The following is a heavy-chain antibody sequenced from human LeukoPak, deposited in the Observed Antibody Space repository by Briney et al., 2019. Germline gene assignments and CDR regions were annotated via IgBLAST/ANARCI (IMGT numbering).Heavy chain of an antibody. V-gene: IGHV3-7*01. J-gene: IGHJ6*03. CDR3: ARDYGGPNYYYYMDV. CDR2: ISQDGSEK. Sequence: GSLRLSCAASGFTFSSYWMNWVRQAPGKGLEWVANISQDGSEKDYVDSVKGRFTISRDNAKKSLYLQMNSLRAEDTAVYYCARDYGGPNYYYYMDVWGKGTTVTVSS. CDR1: GFTFSSYW. D-gene: IGHD4-23*01.